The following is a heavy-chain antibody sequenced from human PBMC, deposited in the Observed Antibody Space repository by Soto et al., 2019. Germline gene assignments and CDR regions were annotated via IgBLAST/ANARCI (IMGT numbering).Heavy chain of an antibody. CDR2: LSESDGNT. J-gene: IGHJ4*02. Sequence: GGSLRLSCAASGFTFSSYAMSWVRQAPGKGLEWVSGLSESDGNTYYADSVKGRFTISRDNSKNTLYLQMNSLRAEDTAVYYCAKDLNPSSSGYYFDYWSQGTLVTVSS. CDR1: GFTFSSYA. V-gene: IGHV3-23*01. D-gene: IGHD6-6*01. CDR3: AKDLNPSSSGYYFDY.